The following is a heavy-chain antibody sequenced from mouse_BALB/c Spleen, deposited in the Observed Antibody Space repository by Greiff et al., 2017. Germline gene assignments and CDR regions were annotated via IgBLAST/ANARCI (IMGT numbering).Heavy chain of an antibody. CDR3: ARRFDGYYVDYAMDY. J-gene: IGHJ4*01. Sequence: QVQLKQSGAELARPGASVKLSCKASGYTFTSYWMQWVKQRPGQGLEWIGAIYPGDGDTRYTQKFKGKATLTADKSSSTAYMQLSSLASEDSAVYYCARRFDGYYVDYAMDYWGQGTSVTVSS. CDR2: IYPGDGDT. V-gene: IGHV1-87*01. CDR1: GYTFTSYW. D-gene: IGHD2-3*01.